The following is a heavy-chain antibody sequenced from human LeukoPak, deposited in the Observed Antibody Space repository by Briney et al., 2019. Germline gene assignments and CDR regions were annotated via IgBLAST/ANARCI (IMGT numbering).Heavy chain of an antibody. J-gene: IGHJ5*02. D-gene: IGHD6-6*01. CDR2: IYHSGST. CDR1: GGSISSYY. V-gene: IGHV4-38-2*02. Sequence: SETLSLTCTVSGGSISSYYWGWIRQPPGKGLEWIGSIYHSGSTYYNPSLKSRVTISVDTSKNQFSLKLSSVTAADTTVYYCARDRDSSSSGNWFDPWGQGTLVTVSS. CDR3: ARDRDSSSSGNWFDP.